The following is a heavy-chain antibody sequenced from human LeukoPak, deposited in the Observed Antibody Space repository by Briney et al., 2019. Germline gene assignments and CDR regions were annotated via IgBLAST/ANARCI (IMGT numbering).Heavy chain of an antibody. Sequence: SETLSLTCAVYGGSFSGYYWSWLRQPPGKGLEWIGEINHSGNTNYNPSLKSRVTISVDTSKNQFSLKLSSVTAADTAVYYCARLYYDILTGYRKIDAFDIWGQGTMVTVSS. D-gene: IGHD3-9*01. CDR2: INHSGNT. CDR1: GGSFSGYY. J-gene: IGHJ3*02. V-gene: IGHV4-34*01. CDR3: ARLYYDILTGYRKIDAFDI.